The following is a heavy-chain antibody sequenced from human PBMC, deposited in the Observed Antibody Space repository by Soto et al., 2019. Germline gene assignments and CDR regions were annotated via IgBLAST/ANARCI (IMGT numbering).Heavy chain of an antibody. CDR2: ISAYNGDR. J-gene: IGHJ4*02. CDR3: AREAFDADYIDF. CDR1: GYIFCSHG. V-gene: IGHV1-18*01. D-gene: IGHD3-10*01. Sequence: QVHLVQSGAEVKKPGASLKVSCKASGYIFCSHGISWVRQAPGRGLEWMAWISAYNGDRNYAETLQGRVTVTTDTSTNTAYMELRSLRSDGTAVYYCAREAFDADYIDFWGQGTLVTVSS.